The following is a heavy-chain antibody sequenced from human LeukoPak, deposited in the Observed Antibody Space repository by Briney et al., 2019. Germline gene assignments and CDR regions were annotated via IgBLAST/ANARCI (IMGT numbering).Heavy chain of an antibody. D-gene: IGHD1-26*01. V-gene: IGHV4-39*01. Sequence: SETLSLTCTVSGGSISSSSYYWGWIRQPPGKGLEWIGSIYYSGSTYYNPSLKSRVTISVETSKNQFSLKLSSVTAADTAVYYCARHFKRYSGSYSRSEGNSATFDYWGQGTLVTVSS. CDR2: IYYSGST. J-gene: IGHJ4*02. CDR3: ARHFKRYSGSYSRSEGNSATFDY. CDR1: GGSISSSSYY.